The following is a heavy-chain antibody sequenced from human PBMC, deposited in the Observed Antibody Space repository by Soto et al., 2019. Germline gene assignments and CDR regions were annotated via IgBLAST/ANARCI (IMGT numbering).Heavy chain of an antibody. J-gene: IGHJ6*02. Sequence: QVQVVQSGVEERRPGSSVKVYCKASGDTFKNCGISWVRQAPGQGLEWMGGIIPLFGTTDFAQRFQGRLTITTDESTTTAYMELSRLRSEDTATYYCAAELGFGKLSVVWGQGTTVIVSS. CDR3: AAELGFGKLSVV. CDR1: GDTFKNCG. CDR2: IIPLFGTT. D-gene: IGHD3-10*01. V-gene: IGHV1-69*01.